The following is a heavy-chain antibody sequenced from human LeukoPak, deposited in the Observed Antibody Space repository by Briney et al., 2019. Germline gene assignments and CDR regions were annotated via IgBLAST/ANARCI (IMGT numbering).Heavy chain of an antibody. CDR2: LSYTGSS. Sequence: PSETLSLTCTVSGGSIRSDYWSWIRQPPGKGLEWTGFLSYTGSSNYNPSVKSRVSISLDTSKNQFSLKLRSVTAADTAVYYCARAGDTFDIWGQGTMVTVSS. CDR3: ARAGDTFDI. CDR1: GGSIRSDY. V-gene: IGHV4-59*01. J-gene: IGHJ3*02.